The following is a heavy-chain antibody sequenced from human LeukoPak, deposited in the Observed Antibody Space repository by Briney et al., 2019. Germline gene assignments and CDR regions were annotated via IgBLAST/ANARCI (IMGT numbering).Heavy chain of an antibody. CDR2: IYYSGST. Sequence: PSETLSLTCTVSGGSISSYYWSWLRQPPGKGLEWIGYIYYSGSTNYNPSLKSRVTISVDTSKNQFSLKLSSVTAADTAVYYCARGYSSGWLTPYYFDYWGHGTLVTVSS. CDR3: ARGYSSGWLTPYYFDY. D-gene: IGHD6-19*01. CDR1: GGSISSYY. J-gene: IGHJ4*01. V-gene: IGHV4-59*01.